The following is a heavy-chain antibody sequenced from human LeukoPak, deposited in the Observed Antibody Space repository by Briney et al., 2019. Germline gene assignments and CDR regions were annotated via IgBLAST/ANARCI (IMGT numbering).Heavy chain of an antibody. J-gene: IGHJ4*02. CDR1: GGSISSYY. CDR2: IYYSGST. CDR3: ARERETYYYDSSGFDY. D-gene: IGHD3-22*01. V-gene: IGHV4-59*01. Sequence: SETLSLTCTVSGGSISSYYWSWIRQPPGKGLEWIGYIYYSGSTNYNPSLKSRVTISVDTSKNQFSLKLSSVTAADTAVYYCARERETYYYDSSGFDYWGQGTLVTVSS.